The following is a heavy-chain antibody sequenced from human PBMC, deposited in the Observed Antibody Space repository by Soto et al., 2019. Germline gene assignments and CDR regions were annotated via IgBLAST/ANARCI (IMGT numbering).Heavy chain of an antibody. D-gene: IGHD2-15*01. CDR3: ARDYCSGGSCYGWYFDL. CDR1: GYTFTGYY. J-gene: IGHJ2*01. Sequence: ASVKVSCKASGYTFTGYYMHWVRQAPGQGLEWMGWINPNSGGTNYAQKFQGRVTMTRDTSISTAYMGLSRLRSDDTAVYYCARDYCSGGSCYGWYFDLWGRGTLVTVSS. CDR2: INPNSGGT. V-gene: IGHV1-2*02.